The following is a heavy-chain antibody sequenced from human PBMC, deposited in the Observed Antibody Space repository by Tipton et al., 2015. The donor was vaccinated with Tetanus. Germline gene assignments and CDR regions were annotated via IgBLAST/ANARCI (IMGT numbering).Heavy chain of an antibody. D-gene: IGHD5-18*01. CDR1: GYNFRNNG. J-gene: IGHJ6*02. V-gene: IGHV3-33*08. Sequence: SLRLSCVASGYNFRNNGMHWVRQAPGKGLEWVAAIWNDGSYKYYADSVKGRFTVSRDNFKNTLYLEMNSLRAEDTAVYYCARVGISQNAYSYVYHGLDVWGQGTTVTVSS. CDR3: ARVGISQNAYSYVYHGLDV. CDR2: IWNDGSYK.